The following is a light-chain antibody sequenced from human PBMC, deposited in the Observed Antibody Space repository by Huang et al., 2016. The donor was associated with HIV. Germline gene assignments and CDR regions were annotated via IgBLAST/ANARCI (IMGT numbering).Light chain of an antibody. CDR3: QQYDSWPQT. V-gene: IGKV3D-15*01. J-gene: IGKJ1*01. CDR2: GAT. CDR1: QRVSYN. Sequence: EIVMTQSPDTLSVSPGERATLSCRASQRVSYNLVWYQHKPGQAPRLLIYGATTRANGIPARFSGGGSETEFTLTISSLQSEDFAVYYCQQYDSWPQTFGQGTKVEIK.